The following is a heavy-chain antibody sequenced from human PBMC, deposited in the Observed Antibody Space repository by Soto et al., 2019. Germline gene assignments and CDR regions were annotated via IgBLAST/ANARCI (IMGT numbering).Heavy chain of an antibody. CDR1: GGSFSGYY. CDR2: INHSGST. V-gene: IGHV4-34*01. J-gene: IGHJ4*02. Sequence: SETLSLTCAVYGGSFSGYYWSWIRQPPGKGLEWIGEINHSGSTNYNPSLKSRVTISVDTSKNQFSLKLSSVTAAETAVYYCARKRGYSYGYPFDYWGQGTLVTVSS. D-gene: IGHD5-18*01. CDR3: ARKRGYSYGYPFDY.